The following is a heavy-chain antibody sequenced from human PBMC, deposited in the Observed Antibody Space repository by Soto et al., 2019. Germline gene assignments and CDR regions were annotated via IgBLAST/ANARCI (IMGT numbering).Heavy chain of an antibody. CDR1: GGTFSSYT. J-gene: IGHJ4*02. D-gene: IGHD1-1*01. CDR2: IIPILGIG. V-gene: IGHV1-69*02. CDR3: ARYRGDAYNWY. Sequence: QVQLVQSGAEVKKPGSSVKVSCKASGGTFSSYTISWVRQAPGQGLEWMGRIIPILGIGNYAQKFQGRVTITADKSTSTAYMELSSLRSEDTAVYYCARYRGDAYNWYWGQGTLVTVSS.